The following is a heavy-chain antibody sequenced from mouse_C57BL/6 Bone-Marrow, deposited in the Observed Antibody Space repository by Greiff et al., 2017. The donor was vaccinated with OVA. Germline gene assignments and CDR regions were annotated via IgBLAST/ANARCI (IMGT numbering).Heavy chain of an antibody. Sequence: QVQLQQSGAELVKPGASVKMSCKASGYTFTSYWITWVKQRPGQGLEWIGDIYPGSGSTNYNEKFQSKATLTVDTSSSTAYMQLSSLTSEDSAVYYCASGSVYYGNYLSYYAMDYWGPGTSVPVSS. CDR3: ASGSVYYGNYLSYYAMDY. CDR2: IYPGSGST. CDR1: GYTFTSYW. D-gene: IGHD2-1*01. J-gene: IGHJ4*01. V-gene: IGHV1-55*01.